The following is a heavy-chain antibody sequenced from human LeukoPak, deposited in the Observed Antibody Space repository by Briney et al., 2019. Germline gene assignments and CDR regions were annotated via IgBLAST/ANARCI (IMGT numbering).Heavy chain of an antibody. Sequence: PSETLSLTCTVSGGSVSSGSYYWGWIRQPPGKGLEWIGNIYYSGSTYYNPSLKSRVTISVETSKNQFSLKLSSVTAADTAVYSCARDGRFPPEVLPRYFDYWGQGTLVTVSS. CDR3: ARDGRFPPEVLPRYFDY. CDR2: IYYSGST. V-gene: IGHV4-39*07. D-gene: IGHD1-26*01. CDR1: GGSVSSGSYY. J-gene: IGHJ4*02.